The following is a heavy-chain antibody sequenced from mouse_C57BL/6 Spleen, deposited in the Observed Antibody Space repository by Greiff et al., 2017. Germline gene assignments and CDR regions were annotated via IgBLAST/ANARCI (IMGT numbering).Heavy chain of an antibody. V-gene: IGHV1-74*01. D-gene: IGHD1-1*01. Sequence: VQLQESGAELVKPGASVKVSCKASGYTFTSYWMHWVKQRPGQGLEWIGRIHPSDSDTNYNQKFKGKATLTVDKSSSTAYMQLSSLTSEDSAVYYCAMYITPVVATRYFDVWGTGTTVTVSS. CDR2: IHPSDSDT. CDR3: AMYITPVVATRYFDV. J-gene: IGHJ1*03. CDR1: GYTFTSYW.